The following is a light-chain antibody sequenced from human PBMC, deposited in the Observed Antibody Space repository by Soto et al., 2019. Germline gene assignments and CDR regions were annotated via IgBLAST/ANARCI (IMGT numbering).Light chain of an antibody. V-gene: IGKV1-16*01. J-gene: IGKJ1*01. CDR3: QQYYRYPWM. CDR2: SAS. CDR1: QGISTY. Sequence: DIQMTQSPSSLSASVEDRVTITCRASQGISTYLGWYQHKPGKVPKSLIYSASSLQSGVPSRFSASGSGTEFTLTISDMQPDDFATYYCQQYYRYPWMFGQGTKVEIK.